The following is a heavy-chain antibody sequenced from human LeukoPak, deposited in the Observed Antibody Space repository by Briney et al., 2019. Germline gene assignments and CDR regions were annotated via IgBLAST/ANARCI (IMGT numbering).Heavy chain of an antibody. D-gene: IGHD2-15*01. J-gene: IGHJ3*01. CDR3: AKGGSGAFDF. Sequence: GGSLRLSCAASGFAFSRNDMFWVRQAPGKGLEWVSCISGSSGATYDADSVRGRFTISRDNSKNAVFLQMNSLRAEDTAIYYCAKGGSGAFDFWGQGTMVTVSS. V-gene: IGHV3-23*01. CDR2: ISGSSGAT. CDR1: GFAFSRND.